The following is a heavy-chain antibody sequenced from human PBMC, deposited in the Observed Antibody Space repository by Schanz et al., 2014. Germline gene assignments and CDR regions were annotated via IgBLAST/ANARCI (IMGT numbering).Heavy chain of an antibody. CDR2: IIPILGIA. D-gene: IGHD6-13*01. CDR3: ASSGAGYSSSWDFDY. J-gene: IGHJ4*02. Sequence: QVHLVQSGAEVKKPGSSVKVSCKASGYTFNSYTINWVRQAPGQGLEWMGRIIPILGIANYAQKFQGRVTITADKSTFTAYMDVSSLRSEDTAVYYCASSGAGYSSSWDFDYWGQGTLVTVSS. V-gene: IGHV1-69*02. CDR1: GYTFNSYT.